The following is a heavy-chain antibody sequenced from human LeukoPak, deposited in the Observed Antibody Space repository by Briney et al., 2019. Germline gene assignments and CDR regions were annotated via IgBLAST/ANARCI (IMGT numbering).Heavy chain of an antibody. V-gene: IGHV1-69*04. D-gene: IGHD3-3*01. CDR3: ARDNLVDYDFWSGYRVSYFDY. CDR1: GGTFSSYA. CDR2: IIPILGIA. J-gene: IGHJ4*02. Sequence: SVTVSCKASGGTFSSYAISWVRQAPGQGLEWMGRIIPILGIANYAQKFQGRVTITADKSTSTAYMELSSLRSEDTAVYYCARDNLVDYDFWSGYRVSYFDYWGQGTLVTVSS.